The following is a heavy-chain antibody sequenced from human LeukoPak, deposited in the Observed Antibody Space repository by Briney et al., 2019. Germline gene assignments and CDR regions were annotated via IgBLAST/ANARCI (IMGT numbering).Heavy chain of an antibody. V-gene: IGHV3-23*01. D-gene: IGHD3-3*01. CDR3: VKEYHSRGFGAYFDY. CDR2: IDDSGVIR. CDR1: GFTFKTHA. J-gene: IGHJ4*02. Sequence: GGSLRLSCAASGFTFKTHAMSWVRQAPGKGLEWVSRIDDSGVIRSYADSVKGRFTISRDNSKMTLTLQMNSLRAEDTAVYYCVKEYHSRGFGAYFDYWGQGTLVTVSS.